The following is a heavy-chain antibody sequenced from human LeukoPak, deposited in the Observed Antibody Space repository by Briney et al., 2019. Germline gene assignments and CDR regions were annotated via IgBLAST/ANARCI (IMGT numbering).Heavy chain of an antibody. D-gene: IGHD2-15*01. V-gene: IGHV1-8*01. Sequence: GASVKVSCKASGYTFTRYDINWVRQATGQGLEWMGWMYPNSGNTGYAQKFQGRVTMTRNTSISTAYMELSSLRSEDTAVYYCARVRRYCSGGSCYSWAFDIWGQGTMVTVSS. J-gene: IGHJ3*02. CDR2: MYPNSGNT. CDR3: ARVRRYCSGGSCYSWAFDI. CDR1: GYTFTRYD.